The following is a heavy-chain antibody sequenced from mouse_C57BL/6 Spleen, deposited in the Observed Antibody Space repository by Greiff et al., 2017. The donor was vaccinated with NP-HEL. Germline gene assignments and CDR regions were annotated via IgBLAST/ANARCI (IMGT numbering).Heavy chain of an antibody. J-gene: IGHJ3*01. V-gene: IGHV3-6*01. Sequence: EVQLVESGPGLVKPSQSLSLTCSVTGYSITSGYYWNWIRQFPGNKLEWMGYISYDGSNNYNPSLKNRISITRDTSKNQFFLKLNSVTTEDTATYYCARGLGQAYWGQGTLVTVSA. D-gene: IGHD4-1*01. CDR1: GYSITSGYY. CDR2: ISYDGSN. CDR3: ARGLGQAY.